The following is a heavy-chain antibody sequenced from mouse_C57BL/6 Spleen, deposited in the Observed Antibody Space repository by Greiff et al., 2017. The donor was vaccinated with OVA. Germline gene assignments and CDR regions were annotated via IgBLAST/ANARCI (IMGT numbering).Heavy chain of an antibody. V-gene: IGHV1-81*01. CDR1: GYTFTSYG. D-gene: IGHD4-1*01. J-gene: IGHJ2*01. CDR2: IYPRSGNT. CDR3: ARKGDWDGERPYFDY. Sequence: VQLQQSGAELARPGASVKLSCKASGYTFTSYGISWVKQRTGQGLEWIGEIYPRSGNTYYNEKFKGKATLTADKSSSTAYMELRSLTSEDSAVYFCARKGDWDGERPYFDYWGQGTTLTVSS.